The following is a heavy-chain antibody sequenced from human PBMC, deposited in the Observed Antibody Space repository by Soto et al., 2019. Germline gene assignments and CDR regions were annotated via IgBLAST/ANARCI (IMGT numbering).Heavy chain of an antibody. CDR2: ISYDGSNK. V-gene: IGHV3-30*18. D-gene: IGHD3-10*01. CDR1: GFTFSSYG. J-gene: IGHJ4*02. Sequence: PGGSLRLSCAASGFTFSSYGMHWVRQAPGKGLEWVAVISYDGSNKYYADSVKGRFTISRDNSKNTLYLQMNSLRAEDTAVYYCAKVLWFGEFLGPFDDWGQGTLVTVSS. CDR3: AKVLWFGEFLGPFDD.